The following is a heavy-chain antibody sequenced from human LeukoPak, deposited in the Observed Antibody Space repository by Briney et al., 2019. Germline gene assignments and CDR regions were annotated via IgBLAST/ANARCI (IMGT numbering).Heavy chain of an antibody. V-gene: IGHV3-20*04. CDR1: GFTFGSYG. CDR3: ARDRVGVAGTLRFDP. CDR2: INWNGGST. Sequence: PGGSLRLSCAASGFTFGSYGMSWVRQAPGKGLEWVSAINWNGGSTCYADSVKGRFTIARDNAKNSLYLQMNSLRDEETALYYCARDRVGVAGTLRFDPWGQGTLVAVSS. D-gene: IGHD6-19*01. J-gene: IGHJ5*02.